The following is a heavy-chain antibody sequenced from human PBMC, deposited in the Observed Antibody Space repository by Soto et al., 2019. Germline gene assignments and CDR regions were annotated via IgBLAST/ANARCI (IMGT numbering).Heavy chain of an antibody. CDR2: IIPILGIA. CDR1: GGTFSSYT. J-gene: IGHJ4*02. V-gene: IGHV1-69*02. Sequence: ASVKVSCKASGGTFSSYTISWVRQAPGQGLEWMGRIIPILGIANYAQKFQGRVTITADKSTSTAYMELSSLRSEDTAVYYCARGYTYYYDSSGYYPDPNPIDYWGQGTLVTVSS. CDR3: ARGYTYYYDSSGYYPDPNPIDY. D-gene: IGHD3-22*01.